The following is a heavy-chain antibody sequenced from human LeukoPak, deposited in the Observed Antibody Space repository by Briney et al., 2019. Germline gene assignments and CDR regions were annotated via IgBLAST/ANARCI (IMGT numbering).Heavy chain of an antibody. Sequence: PGGSLRLSCAASGFTFDDYAMHWVRQAPGKGLEWVSGISWNSGSIGYADSVKGRFTISRDNAKNSLYLQMNSLRAEDTALYYCAKDMDGAAPYSSAVANAFDIWGQGTMVTVSS. CDR1: GFTFDDYA. CDR2: ISWNSGSI. D-gene: IGHD6-25*01. J-gene: IGHJ3*02. CDR3: AKDMDGAAPYSSAVANAFDI. V-gene: IGHV3-9*01.